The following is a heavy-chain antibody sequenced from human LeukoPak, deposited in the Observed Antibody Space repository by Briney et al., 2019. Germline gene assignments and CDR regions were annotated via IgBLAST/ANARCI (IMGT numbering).Heavy chain of an antibody. CDR1: GFIFSNYW. J-gene: IGHJ4*02. D-gene: IGHD6-19*01. V-gene: IGHV3-7*01. CDR3: AKDQLSRGWSYFDY. Sequence: PGGSLRLSCAASGFIFSNYWMNWVRQAPGKGLEWVANIKQDGSEKYYVDSVKGRFSISRDNSKNTLYLEMNSLRAEDTAVYYCAKDQLSRGWSYFDYWGQGTLVTVSS. CDR2: IKQDGSEK.